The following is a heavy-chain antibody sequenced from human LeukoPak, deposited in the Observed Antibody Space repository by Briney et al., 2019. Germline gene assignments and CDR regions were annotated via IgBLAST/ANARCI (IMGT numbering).Heavy chain of an antibody. D-gene: IGHD1-26*01. CDR1: GFTFSSYA. J-gene: IGHJ3*02. V-gene: IGHV3-30-3*01. Sequence: GGSLRLSCAASGFTFSSYAMHWVRQAPGKGLEWVAVKSYDGSNKYYADSVKGRFTISRDNSKNTLYLQMNSLRAEDTAVYYCARETGAHDAFDIWGQGTMVTVSS. CDR3: ARETGAHDAFDI. CDR2: KSYDGSNK.